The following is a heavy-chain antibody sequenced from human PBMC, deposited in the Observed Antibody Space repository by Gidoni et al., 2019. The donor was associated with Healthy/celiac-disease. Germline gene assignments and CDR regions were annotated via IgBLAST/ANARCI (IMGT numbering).Heavy chain of an antibody. CDR1: GGSISRGGYS. CDR3: AREGDGGVFDY. CDR2: IYNSGST. Sequence: QLQLQESGSGLVQPSQTLSLTCAVSGGSISRGGYSWSWIRQPPGKGLEWIGYIYNSGSTYYNPSLKSRVTISVDRSKNQFSLKLSSVTAADTAVYCCAREGDGGVFDYWGQGTLVTVSS. V-gene: IGHV4-30-2*01. D-gene: IGHD2-8*02. J-gene: IGHJ4*02.